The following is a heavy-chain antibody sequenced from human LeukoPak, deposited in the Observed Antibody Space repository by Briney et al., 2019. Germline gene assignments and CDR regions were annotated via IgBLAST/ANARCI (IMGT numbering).Heavy chain of an antibody. Sequence: GASLRLSCAASGFTFSSYAMSWVRQAPGEGLEWVSAISGSGGSTYYADSVKGRFTISRDNSKNTLYLQMNSLRAEDTAVYYCARARGITMTSFYYFDYWGQGTLVTVSS. J-gene: IGHJ4*02. CDR2: ISGSGGST. CDR3: ARARGITMTSFYYFDY. CDR1: GFTFSSYA. V-gene: IGHV3-23*01. D-gene: IGHD3-22*01.